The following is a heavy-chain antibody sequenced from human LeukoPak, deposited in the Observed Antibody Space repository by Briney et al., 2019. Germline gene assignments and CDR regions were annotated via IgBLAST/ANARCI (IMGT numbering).Heavy chain of an antibody. CDR3: ARDFSRNDFWSGSNWFDP. CDR1: GGTFSSYA. D-gene: IGHD3-3*01. V-gene: IGHV1-69*01. J-gene: IGHJ5*02. Sequence: GSSVKVSCKASGGTFSSYAISWVRQAPGQGLEWMGGIIPIFGTANYAQEFQGRVTITADESTSTAYMELSSLRSADTAVYYCARDFSRNDFWSGSNWFDPWGQGTLVTVSS. CDR2: IIPIFGTA.